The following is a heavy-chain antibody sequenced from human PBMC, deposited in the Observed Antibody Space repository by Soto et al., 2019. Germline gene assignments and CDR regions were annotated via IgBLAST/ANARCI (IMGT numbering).Heavy chain of an antibody. D-gene: IGHD3-22*01. CDR3: ATRHYYYDSSGYSFDY. V-gene: IGHV1-18*04. CDR1: GYTFTSYG. J-gene: IGHJ4*02. CDR2: ISAYNGNT. Sequence: ASVKVSCKASGYTFTSYGISWVRQAPGQGLEWMGWISAYNGNTNYAQKLQGRVTMTTDTSTSTAYMELRSLRSDDTAVYYCATRHYYYDSSGYSFDYWGQGTLVTAPQ.